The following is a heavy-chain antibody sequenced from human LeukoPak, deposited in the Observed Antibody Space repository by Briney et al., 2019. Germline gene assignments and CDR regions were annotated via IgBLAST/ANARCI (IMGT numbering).Heavy chain of an antibody. D-gene: IGHD3-22*01. CDR2: FDPEDGET. Sequence: GASVKVSCKVSGYTLTELSMHWVRQAPGKGLEWMGGFDPEDGETIYAQKFQGRVTMTEDTSTDTAYMELSSLRSEDTAVYYCATTTYYYDISGYYFFDYWGQGTLVTVSS. CDR1: GYTLTELS. CDR3: ATTTYYYDISGYYFFDY. J-gene: IGHJ4*02. V-gene: IGHV1-24*01.